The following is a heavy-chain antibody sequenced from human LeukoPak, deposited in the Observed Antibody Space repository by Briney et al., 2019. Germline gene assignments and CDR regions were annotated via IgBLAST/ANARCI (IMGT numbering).Heavy chain of an antibody. V-gene: IGHV4-4*07. CDR1: GGSISSYY. Sequence: PSETLSPTCTVSGGSISSYYWSWIRQPAGKGLEWIGRIYTSGSTNYNPSLKSRVTMSVDTSKNQFSLKLSSVTAADTAVYYCARADTHHYYYYMDVWGKGTTVTVSS. CDR2: IYTSGST. CDR3: ARADTHHYYYYMDV. J-gene: IGHJ6*03. D-gene: IGHD5-18*01.